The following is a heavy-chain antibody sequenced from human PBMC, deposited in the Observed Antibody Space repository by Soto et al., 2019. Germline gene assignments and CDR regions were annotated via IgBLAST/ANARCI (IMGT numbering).Heavy chain of an antibody. CDR3: ARDYDILTGPDNGAFDI. J-gene: IGHJ3*02. D-gene: IGHD3-9*01. Sequence: ASVKVSCKASGYTFTSYGISWVRQAPGQGLEWMGWISAYNGNTNYAQKLQGRVTMTTDTSTSTAYMELRSLRSDDTAVYYCARDYDILTGPDNGAFDIWGQGTMVTVSS. V-gene: IGHV1-18*01. CDR1: GYTFTSYG. CDR2: ISAYNGNT.